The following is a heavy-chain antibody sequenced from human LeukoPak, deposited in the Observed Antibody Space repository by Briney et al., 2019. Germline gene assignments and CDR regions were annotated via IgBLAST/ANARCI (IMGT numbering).Heavy chain of an antibody. CDR3: ARATTTYYFDY. V-gene: IGHV3-30-3*01. J-gene: IGHJ4*02. CDR2: ISYDGSNK. D-gene: IGHD5-12*01. Sequence: GGSLRLSCAASGFTFSSYAMHWVRQAPGKGLEWVAVISYDGSNKYYADSVKGRFTISRDNSKNTLYLQMNSLRAEDTALYYCARATTTYYFDYWGQGTLVTVSS. CDR1: GFTFSSYA.